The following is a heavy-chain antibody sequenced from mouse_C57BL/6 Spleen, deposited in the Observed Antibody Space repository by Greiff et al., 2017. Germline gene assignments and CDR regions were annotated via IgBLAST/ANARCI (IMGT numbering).Heavy chain of an antibody. Sequence: QVQLQQPGTELVKPGASVKLSCKASGYTFTSYWMHWVKQRPGQGLEWIGNINPSNGGTNYNEKFKSKATLTVDTSSSTAYMQLSSLTSEDSAVYYCARDLYYDYGAAFYYAMDDWGQGTSVTVSS. V-gene: IGHV1-53*01. CDR2: INPSNGGT. CDR3: ARDLYYDYGAAFYYAMDD. D-gene: IGHD2-4*01. J-gene: IGHJ4*01. CDR1: GYTFTSYW.